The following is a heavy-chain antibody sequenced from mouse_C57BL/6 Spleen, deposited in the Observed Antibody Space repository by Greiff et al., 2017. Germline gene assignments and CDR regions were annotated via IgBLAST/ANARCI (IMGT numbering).Heavy chain of an antibody. J-gene: IGHJ3*01. D-gene: IGHD2-4*01. CDR2: INPSTGGT. Sequence: DVKLVESGPELVKPGASVKISCKASGYSFTGYYMNWVKQSPEKSLEWIGEINPSTGGTTYNQKFKAKATLTVDKSSSTAYMQLKSLTSEDSAVYYCARGMISQGFAYWGQGTLVTVSA. CDR3: ARGMISQGFAY. V-gene: IGHV1-42*01. CDR1: GYSFTGYY.